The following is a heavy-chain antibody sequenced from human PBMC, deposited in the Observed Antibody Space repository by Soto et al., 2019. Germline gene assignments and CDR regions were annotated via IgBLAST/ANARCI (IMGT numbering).Heavy chain of an antibody. CDR3: ARHEDGYSSSLNWFDP. V-gene: IGHV4-59*08. J-gene: IGHJ5*02. Sequence: SETLSLTCTVSGGSISSYYWSWIRQPPGKGLEWIGYIYYSGSTNYNPSLKSRVTISVDTSKNQFSLKLSSVTAADTAVYYCARHEDGYSSSLNWFDPWAQGTLVTVSS. D-gene: IGHD6-13*01. CDR1: GGSISSYY. CDR2: IYYSGST.